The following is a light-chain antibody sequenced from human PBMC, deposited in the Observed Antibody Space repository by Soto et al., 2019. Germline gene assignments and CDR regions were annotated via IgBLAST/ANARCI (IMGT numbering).Light chain of an antibody. CDR2: GAS. V-gene: IGKV3D-15*01. J-gene: IGKJ1*01. CDR1: QSISSY. CDR3: QQYNNWPRGT. Sequence: DIQMTQSPSSLSASVGDRGTVTCRASQSISSYLAWYQQKPGQAPRLLIYGASSRATGIPHRFSGSGSGTEFTLPISSLQSEDFAVYYCQQYNNWPRGTVGPGTKVDIK.